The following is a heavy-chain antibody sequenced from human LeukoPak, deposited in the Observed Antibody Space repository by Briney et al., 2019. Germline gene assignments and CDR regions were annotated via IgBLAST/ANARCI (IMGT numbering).Heavy chain of an antibody. Sequence: PGGSLRLSSSASGFAVRVDYVTWVRQAPGKGLEWVGHFKSKTATNYAAPVKGRFTFSSDDSQNTLYLQMSSLKTEDTAVYYCTTDLAAVGKGEFDYWGQGTLVTVSS. D-gene: IGHD6-13*01. CDR1: GFAVRVDY. CDR3: TTDLAAVGKGEFDY. V-gene: IGHV3-15*01. J-gene: IGHJ4*02. CDR2: FKSKTAT.